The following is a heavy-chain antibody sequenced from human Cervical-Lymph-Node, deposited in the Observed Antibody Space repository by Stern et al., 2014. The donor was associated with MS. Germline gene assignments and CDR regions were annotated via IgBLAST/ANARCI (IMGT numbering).Heavy chain of an antibody. J-gene: IGHJ6*02. CDR3: AGPPPRRKWDDPNYGMDV. Sequence: EVQLEESGAEVKKPGESLKISCKGSGYTFTNNWIAWVRQMPGKGLEWMGIIYPDDSDIRYSPALQGQVTISADKSISTAYLQGSSLKPPASALFFCAGPPPRRKWDDPNYGMDVWGQGTTVTVSS. CDR1: GYTFTNNW. D-gene: IGHD1-1*01. V-gene: IGHV5-51*03. CDR2: IYPDDSDI.